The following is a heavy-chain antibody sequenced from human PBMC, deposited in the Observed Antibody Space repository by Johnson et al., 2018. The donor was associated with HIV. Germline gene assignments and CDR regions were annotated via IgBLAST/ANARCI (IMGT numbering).Heavy chain of an antibody. CDR1: GFTFSGYG. CDR2: ISYDGNNK. CDR3: ARDSTPWGGDYVGYAFDL. V-gene: IGHV3-30*03. Sequence: QEQLVESGGGVVQPGKSLRLSCAASGFTFSGYGMHWVRQAPGKGLEWVAVISYDGNNKYYADSVKGRFTISRDNAKNTLYLQMSSLRAEDTAVYFCARDSTPWGGDYVGYAFDLWGQGTMVTVSS. J-gene: IGHJ3*01. D-gene: IGHD4-17*01.